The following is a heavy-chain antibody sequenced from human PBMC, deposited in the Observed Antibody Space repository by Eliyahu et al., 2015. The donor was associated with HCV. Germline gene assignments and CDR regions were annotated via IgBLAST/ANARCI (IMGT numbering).Heavy chain of an antibody. CDR2: IWYDGSNK. CDR1: GFTFSSYA. V-gene: IGHV3-33*01. D-gene: IGHD2-2*01. Sequence: QVQLVESGGGVVQPGRSLXLSCAAXGFTFSSYAMHWVRQAPGKGLGWVAVIWYDGSNKYYADSVKGRFTISRDNSKNTLYLQMNSLRAEDTAVYYCARDIVVVPAAYPLYGMDVWGQGTTVTVSS. J-gene: IGHJ6*02. CDR3: ARDIVVVPAAYPLYGMDV.